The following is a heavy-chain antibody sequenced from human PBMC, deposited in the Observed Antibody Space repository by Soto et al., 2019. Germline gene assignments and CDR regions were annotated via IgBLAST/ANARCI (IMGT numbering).Heavy chain of an antibody. CDR2: INYSGST. D-gene: IGHD4-17*01. CDR3: ARNDYGDQKPPFPDY. J-gene: IGHJ4*02. Sequence: QVQLQESGPGLVKPSQTLSLTCTVSGGSISSGDYYWSWIRQPPGKGLEWIGYINYSGSTYYNPSLKSRVTISVDTCKNQFSLKLSSVTAADTAVYYCARNDYGDQKPPFPDYWGQGTLVTVSS. CDR1: GGSISSGDYY. V-gene: IGHV4-30-4*01.